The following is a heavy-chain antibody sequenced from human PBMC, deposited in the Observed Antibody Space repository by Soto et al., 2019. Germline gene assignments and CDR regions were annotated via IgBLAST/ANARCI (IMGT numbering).Heavy chain of an antibody. J-gene: IGHJ6*03. CDR3: AKGGGDIVVVPAARIGSYYYMDV. Sequence: GGSLRLSCAASGFTFSSYAMSWVRQAPGKGLEWVSAISGSGGSTYYADSVKGRFTISRDNSKNTLYLQMNSLRAEDTAVYYCAKGGGDIVVVPAARIGSYYYMDVWGKGTTVTVSS. CDR2: ISGSGGST. CDR1: GFTFSSYA. D-gene: IGHD2-2*01. V-gene: IGHV3-23*01.